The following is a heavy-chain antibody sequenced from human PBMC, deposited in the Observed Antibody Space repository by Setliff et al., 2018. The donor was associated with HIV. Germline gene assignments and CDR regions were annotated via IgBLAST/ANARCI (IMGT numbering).Heavy chain of an antibody. V-gene: IGHV1-69*10. D-gene: IGHD7-27*01. J-gene: IGHJ3*02. CDR1: GGTFTNSA. CDR2: TVPILGIA. CDR3: ARIPTGGAFDI. Sequence: SVKVSCKASGGTFTNSAIGWVRQAPGQGLEWMGATVPILGIANSAQKFQGRVTITTDESTNTAYMELSSLRSEDTAVYYCARIPTGGAFDIWGQGTVVTVSS.